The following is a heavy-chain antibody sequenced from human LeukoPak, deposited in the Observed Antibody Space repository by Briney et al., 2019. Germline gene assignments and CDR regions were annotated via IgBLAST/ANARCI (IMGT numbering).Heavy chain of an antibody. CDR1: GYTFTGYY. D-gene: IGHD3-22*01. V-gene: IGHV1-2*02. J-gene: IGHJ4*02. Sequence: ASVKVSCKASGYTFTGYYMHWVRQAPGQGLEWMGWINPNSGGTNYAQKFQGRVTMTRDTSISTAYMELSRLRSDDTAVYYCARGHTHTYSYDSSGYSDLDYWGQGTLVTVSS. CDR3: ARGHTHTYSYDSSGYSDLDY. CDR2: INPNSGGT.